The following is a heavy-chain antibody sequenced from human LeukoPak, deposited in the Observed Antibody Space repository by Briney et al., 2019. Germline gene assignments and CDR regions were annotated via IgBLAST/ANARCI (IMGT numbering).Heavy chain of an antibody. V-gene: IGHV1-18*01. J-gene: IGHJ4*02. CDR3: ARVDSSGWNFDY. D-gene: IGHD6-19*01. CDR1: GYTFTSYG. Sequence: ASVKVSCKASGYTFTSYGISWVRQAPGQGLEWMGWISAYNGNTDYAQKLQGRVTMTTDTSTSTAYMELRSLRSDDTAVYYCARVDSSGWNFDYWGQGTLVTVSS. CDR2: ISAYNGNT.